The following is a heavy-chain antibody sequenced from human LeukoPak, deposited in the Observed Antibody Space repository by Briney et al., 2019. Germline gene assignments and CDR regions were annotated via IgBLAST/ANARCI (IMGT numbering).Heavy chain of an antibody. CDR2: IKQDASEK. D-gene: IGHD6-13*01. J-gene: IGHJ4*02. CDR1: GFTFSSYS. Sequence: GGSLRLSCAASGFTFSSYSMNWVRQAPGKGLEWVANIKQDASEKYYVDSVKGRFSISRDNAKNSLYLQMNSLRAEDTAVYYCARDSSSWYSYWGRGTLVTVSS. CDR3: ARDSSSWYSY. V-gene: IGHV3-7*01.